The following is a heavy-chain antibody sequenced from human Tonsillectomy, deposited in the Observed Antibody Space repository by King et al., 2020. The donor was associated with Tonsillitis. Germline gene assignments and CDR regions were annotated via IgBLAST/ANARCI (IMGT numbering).Heavy chain of an antibody. CDR1: GFTFSLYG. CDR3: ARGSSSGLNTYYPDY. D-gene: IGHD1-26*01. J-gene: IGHJ4*02. Sequence: VQLVESGGGLVKPGGSLRISCAASGFTFSLYGLNWVRQAPGKGLEWVSSLSRGSTYIYYADSVRGRFTISRDNAKNSLYLQMNSLRAEDTGVYYCARGSSSGLNTYYPDYCGQGALVTVSP. V-gene: IGHV3-21*01. CDR2: LSRGSTYI.